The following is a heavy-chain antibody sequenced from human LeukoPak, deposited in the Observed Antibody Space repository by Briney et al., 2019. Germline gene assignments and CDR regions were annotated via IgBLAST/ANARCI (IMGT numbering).Heavy chain of an antibody. CDR1: GFTVSSNY. D-gene: IGHD3-10*01. V-gene: IGHV3-53*01. Sequence: GGSLRLSCAASGFTVSSNYMSWVRQAPGKGLEWVSVIYSGGSTYYADSVEGRFTISRDNSKNTLYLQMNSLRAEDTAVYYCARAAGYYYGSGRRNYYYYMDVWGKGTTVTISS. J-gene: IGHJ6*03. CDR2: IYSGGST. CDR3: ARAAGYYYGSGRRNYYYYMDV.